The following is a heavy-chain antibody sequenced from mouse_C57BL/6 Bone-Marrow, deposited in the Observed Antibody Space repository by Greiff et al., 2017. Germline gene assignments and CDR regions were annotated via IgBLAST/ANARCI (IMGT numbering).Heavy chain of an antibody. Sequence: VKVVESGPGLVQPSQSLSITCTVSGFSLTSYGVHWVRQSPGKGLEWLGVIWSGGSTDYNAAFMSRLSITKDNSKSQVFFKMNSLQADDTAISYCDKGALYGYFEFWGTGTTVTVSS. J-gene: IGHJ1*03. V-gene: IGHV2-5*01. D-gene: IGHD3-1*01. CDR3: DKGALYGYFEF. CDR2: IWSGGST. CDR1: GFSLTSYG.